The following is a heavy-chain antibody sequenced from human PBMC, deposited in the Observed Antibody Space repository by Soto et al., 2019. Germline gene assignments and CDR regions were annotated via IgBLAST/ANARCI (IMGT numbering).Heavy chain of an antibody. Sequence: SETLSLTCTVSAASFSKYYWTWIRQPPGKGLEWIGYVYFNGNTNYNPSLKRRVSISIDTSKNQISLTLNSVTAADTAVYYCASVTFGGVVLAHWGQGTLVTVSS. CDR1: AASFSKYY. CDR3: ASVTFGGVVLAH. V-gene: IGHV4-59*01. D-gene: IGHD3-16*01. CDR2: VYFNGNT. J-gene: IGHJ4*02.